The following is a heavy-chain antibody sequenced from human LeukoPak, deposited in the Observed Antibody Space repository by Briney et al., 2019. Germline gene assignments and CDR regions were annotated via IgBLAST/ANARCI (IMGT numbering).Heavy chain of an antibody. CDR2: ISGSGGST. CDR1: GLTFSSYA. Sequence: PGGSLRLSCAASGLTFSSYAMGWVRQAPGKGLEWVSAISGSGGSTYYADSVKGRFTISRDNSKNTLYLQMNSLRAEDTAVYYCAKERGFQLLTMANWFDPWGQGTLVTVSS. D-gene: IGHD2-2*01. CDR3: AKERGFQLLTMANWFDP. V-gene: IGHV3-23*01. J-gene: IGHJ5*02.